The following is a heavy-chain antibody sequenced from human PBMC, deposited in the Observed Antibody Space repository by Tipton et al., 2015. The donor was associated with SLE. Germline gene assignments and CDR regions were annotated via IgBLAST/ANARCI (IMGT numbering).Heavy chain of an antibody. CDR2: ISSSSSYI. V-gene: IGHV3-21*01. CDR3: ARDCGAAAAHDAFDI. D-gene: IGHD6-13*01. CDR1: GFTFSSYS. Sequence: SLRLSCAASGFTFSSYSMNWVRQAPGKGLEWVSSISSSSSYIYYADSVKGRFTISRDNAKNSLYLQMNSLRAEDTAVYYCARDCGAAAAHDAFDIWGQGTMVTVSS. J-gene: IGHJ3*02.